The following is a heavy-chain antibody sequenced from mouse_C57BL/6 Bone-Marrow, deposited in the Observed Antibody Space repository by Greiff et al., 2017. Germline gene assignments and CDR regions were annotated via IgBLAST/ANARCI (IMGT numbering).Heavy chain of an antibody. CDR1: GYTFTSYD. V-gene: IGHV1-85*01. J-gene: IGHJ1*03. CDR2: IYPRDGST. D-gene: IGHD1-1*01. CDR3: ARLEFAGSSGDWYFDV. Sequence: VQLQQSGPELVKPGASVKLSCKASGYTFTSYDINWVKQRPGQGLEWIGWIYPRDGSTKYNEKFKGKATLTVDTSSSTAYMELHSLTSEDSAVYFGARLEFAGSSGDWYFDVGGTGPTVSVSS.